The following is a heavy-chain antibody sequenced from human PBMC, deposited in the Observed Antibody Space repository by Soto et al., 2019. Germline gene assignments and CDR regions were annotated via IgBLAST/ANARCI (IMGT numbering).Heavy chain of an antibody. Sequence: EVQLLESGGGLAQPGGSLTVSCTASGFNFSNSAMAWVRQAPGKGLEWVSAIAPSGRRAFYADSVKGRCTTSSVNSKNTLFLQLNSLGDEDTAIYYCAKDRGSDVLPGPCGQWCHGTLVTVSS. CDR2: IAPSGRRA. J-gene: IGHJ4*01. V-gene: IGHV3-23*01. CDR3: AKDRGSDVLPGPCGQ. D-gene: IGHD3-9*01. CDR1: GFNFSNSA.